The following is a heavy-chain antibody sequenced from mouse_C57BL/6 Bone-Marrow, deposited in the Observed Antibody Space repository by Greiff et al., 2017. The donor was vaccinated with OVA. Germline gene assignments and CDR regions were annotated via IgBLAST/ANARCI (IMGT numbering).Heavy chain of an antibody. CDR2: IHPNSGST. CDR1: GYTFTSYW. J-gene: IGHJ2*01. Sequence: QVHVKQPGAELVKPGASVKLSCKASGYTFTSYWMHWVKQRPGQGLEWIGMIHPNSGSTNYNEKFKSKATLTVDKSSSTAYMQLSSLTSEDSAVYYCARGVAYYFDYWGQGTTLTVSS. CDR3: ARGVAYYFDY. D-gene: IGHD1-1*02. V-gene: IGHV1-64*01.